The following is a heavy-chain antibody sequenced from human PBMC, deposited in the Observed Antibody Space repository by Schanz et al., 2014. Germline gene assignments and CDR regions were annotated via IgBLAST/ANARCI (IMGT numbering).Heavy chain of an antibody. Sequence: VKMVESGGGLVQPGRSLRLSCAASGFMFSSYGMHWVRQAPGKGLEWVALVSSDGNNDYYTDSVKGRFTISRDNSKNTVHLQMNSLRAEDTAVYYGAKQHIVRGVIYLNWFDSWGQGTLVTVSS. D-gene: IGHD3-10*01. J-gene: IGHJ5*01. CDR1: GFMFSSYG. CDR3: AKQHIVRGVIYLNWFDS. CDR2: VSSDGNND. V-gene: IGHV3-30*18.